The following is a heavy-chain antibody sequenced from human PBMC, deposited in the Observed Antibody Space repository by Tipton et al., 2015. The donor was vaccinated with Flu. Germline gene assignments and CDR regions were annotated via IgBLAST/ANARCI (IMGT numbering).Heavy chain of an antibody. V-gene: IGHV3-66*02. Sequence: SLRLSCAASGFTVSSKYMSWVRQAPGKGLEWVSDIYSGGSSYYADSVKGRFTISRDNSKNTLYLQMNSLRAEDTAVYYCARASGYYYGSSGYDFWGQGTLVTVSS. D-gene: IGHD3-22*01. CDR2: IYSGGSS. CDR1: GFTVSSKY. J-gene: IGHJ4*02. CDR3: ARASGYYYGSSGYDF.